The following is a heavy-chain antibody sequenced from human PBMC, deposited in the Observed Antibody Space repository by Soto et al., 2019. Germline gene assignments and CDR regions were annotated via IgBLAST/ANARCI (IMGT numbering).Heavy chain of an antibody. CDR3: AKGVATAVPALDY. CDR1: GFSFDDFV. D-gene: IGHD2-21*02. V-gene: IGHV3-9*01. Sequence: EVQLVESGGGLVQPGRSLRLSCVASGFSFDDFVMNWVRQRPGKGLEWVSSVSWNSGAKLYADSVNGRFAISRDSAKKSVYLQMNSLRPDDTAFYYCAKGVATAVPALDYWGQGTLVTVSS. CDR2: VSWNSGAK. J-gene: IGHJ4*02.